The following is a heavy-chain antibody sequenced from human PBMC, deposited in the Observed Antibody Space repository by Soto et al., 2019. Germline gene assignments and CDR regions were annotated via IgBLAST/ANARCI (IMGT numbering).Heavy chain of an antibody. CDR3: ARAHDSGDVDY. Sequence: QVKLVQSGTEVREPGASVKVSCKSSGYTFTTYHINWVRQATGQGLEWMGSMDPNSGHTVYAQKFQGRVTMTRSTSIRTAYMELSSLISDDTAIYYCARAHDSGDVDYWGQGTLVTVSS. CDR2: MDPNSGHT. J-gene: IGHJ4*02. V-gene: IGHV1-8*01. D-gene: IGHD4-17*01. CDR1: GYTFTTYH.